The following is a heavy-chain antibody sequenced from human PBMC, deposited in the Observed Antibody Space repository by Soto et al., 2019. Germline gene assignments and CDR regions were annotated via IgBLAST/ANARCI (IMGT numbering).Heavy chain of an antibody. J-gene: IGHJ4*02. D-gene: IGHD3-10*01. Sequence: GASVKVSCKTSGGTFSSYAISWVRQAPGQGLEWMGWINAGNGNTKYSQKFQGRVTITRDTSASTAYMELSSLRSEDTAVYYCARVGHYYGPATTYDYWGQGTLVTLSS. CDR3: ARVGHYYGPATTYDY. CDR2: INAGNGNT. V-gene: IGHV1-3*01. CDR1: GGTFSSYA.